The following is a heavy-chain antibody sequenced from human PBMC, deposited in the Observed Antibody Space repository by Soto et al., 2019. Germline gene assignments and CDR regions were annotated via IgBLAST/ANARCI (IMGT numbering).Heavy chain of an antibody. D-gene: IGHD1-7*01. CDR1: GYTFTRYY. J-gene: IGHJ4*02. CDR2: INPNSGGT. CDR3: ARDGYNWNYDYFDY. Sequence: GASVKVSCKASGYTFTRYYMHWVRQAPGQGLEWMGWINPNSGGTNYAQKFQGRVTMTTDTSTSTAYMELRSLRSDDTAVYYCARDGYNWNYDYFDYWGQGTLVTVPQ. V-gene: IGHV1-2*02.